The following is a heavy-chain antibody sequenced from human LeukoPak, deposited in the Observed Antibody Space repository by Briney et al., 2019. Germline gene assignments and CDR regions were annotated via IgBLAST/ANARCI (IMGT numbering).Heavy chain of an antibody. CDR1: GYTFTSYG. J-gene: IGHJ4*02. CDR3: AREPYDSSGYYPFGY. D-gene: IGHD3-22*01. V-gene: IGHV1-18*01. CDR2: ISAYNGNT. Sequence: ASVKVSCKASGYTFTSYGISWVRQAPGQGLEWMGWISAYNGNTNYAQKLQGRVTMTTDTSTSTAYMELRSLRSDDTAVYYCAREPYDSSGYYPFGYWGQGTLVTVSS.